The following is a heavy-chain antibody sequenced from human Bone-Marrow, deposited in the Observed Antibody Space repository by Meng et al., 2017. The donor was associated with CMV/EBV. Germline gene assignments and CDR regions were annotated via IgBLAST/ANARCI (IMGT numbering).Heavy chain of an antibody. CDR3: ARGVAGSYFDWFDP. D-gene: IGHD1-26*01. Sequence: GESLKISCAASGFTFSSYAMHWVRQAPGKGLEWVAVISYDGSNKYYTDSVKGRFTISRDNAKNSLYLQMNSLRAEDTAVYYCARGVAGSYFDWFDPWGQGTRVTGSS. CDR1: GFTFSSYA. J-gene: IGHJ5*02. CDR2: ISYDGSNK. V-gene: IGHV3-30*04.